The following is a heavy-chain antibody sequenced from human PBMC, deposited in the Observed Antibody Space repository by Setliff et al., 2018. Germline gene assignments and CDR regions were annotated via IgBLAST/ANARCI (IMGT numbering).Heavy chain of an antibody. J-gene: IGHJ3*02. CDR2: INPSSGTT. V-gene: IGHV1-46*03. Sequence: ASVKVSCKASGYTFTSYYIHWVRQAPGQGLEWMGIINPSSGTTSYAQKFQGRVTMTRDTSTSTVYMELSSLRSEDTAVYYCARDLDYQYYYETSGRDAFDIWGLGTMVTVSS. CDR3: ARDLDYQYYYETSGRDAFDI. CDR1: GYTFTSYY. D-gene: IGHD3-22*01.